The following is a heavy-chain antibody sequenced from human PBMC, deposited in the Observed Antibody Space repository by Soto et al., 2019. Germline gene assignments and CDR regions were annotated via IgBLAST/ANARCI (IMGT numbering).Heavy chain of an antibody. V-gene: IGHV4-31*03. Sequence: SETLSLTCTVSGASITSNNYYWNWIRQHPGKGLEWIGYISHSGNTHSNPSLKSRLTISLDTSKNQFSLNLSSVTAADTAVYYCAGFPSIATAIFYFDYWGQGALVTVPQ. D-gene: IGHD3-22*01. CDR1: GASITSNNYY. J-gene: IGHJ4*02. CDR2: ISHSGNT. CDR3: AGFPSIATAIFYFDY.